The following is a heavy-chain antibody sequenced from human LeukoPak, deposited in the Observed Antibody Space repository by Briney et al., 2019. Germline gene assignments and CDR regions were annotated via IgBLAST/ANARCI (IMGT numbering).Heavy chain of an antibody. Sequence: SETLSLTCTVSGGSISSYYWSWIRQPAGKGLEWIGYIYYSGSTNYNPSLKSRVTISVDTSRNQFSLKLSSVTAADTAVYYCARSGGWTWNWFDPWGQGTLVTVSS. D-gene: IGHD2-15*01. V-gene: IGHV4-59*08. CDR2: IYYSGST. CDR3: ARSGGWTWNWFDP. J-gene: IGHJ5*02. CDR1: GGSISSYY.